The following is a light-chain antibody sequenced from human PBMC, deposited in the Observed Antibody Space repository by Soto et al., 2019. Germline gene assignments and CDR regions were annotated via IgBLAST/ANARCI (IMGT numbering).Light chain of an antibody. CDR3: SSYTSSSTLASYV. J-gene: IGLJ1*01. CDR1: SRDVGSYNY. Sequence: SVLTQPSSVSGSPGQSITISCTGTSRDVGSYNYVSWYQQHPGKAPKLMIYDVSNRPSGVSNRFSGSKSGNTASLTISGLQAEDEADYYCSSYTSSSTLASYVFGTGTKVTVL. CDR2: DVS. V-gene: IGLV2-14*01.